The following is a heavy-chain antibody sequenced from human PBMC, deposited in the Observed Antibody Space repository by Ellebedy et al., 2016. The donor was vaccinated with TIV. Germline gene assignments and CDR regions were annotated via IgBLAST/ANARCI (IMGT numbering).Heavy chain of an antibody. J-gene: IGHJ1*01. CDR1: GGTFTSSA. Sequence: AASVKVSCKASGGTFTSSAINWVRQAPGQGLEWVGGIIPIFGTANYAQKFQGRVTITADESTSTAYMELSSLRSDDTAVYYCARGRNYFGSGNYYSPFGFQHWGQGTLVTVSS. D-gene: IGHD3-10*01. V-gene: IGHV1-69*13. CDR3: ARGRNYFGSGNYYSPFGFQH. CDR2: IIPIFGTA.